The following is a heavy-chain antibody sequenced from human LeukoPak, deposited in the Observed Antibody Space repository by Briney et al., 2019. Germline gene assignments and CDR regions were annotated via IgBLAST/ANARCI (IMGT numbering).Heavy chain of an antibody. CDR2: ISSSSSYI. V-gene: IGHV3-21*01. CDR3: ARGVGAVAGTENWFDP. CDR1: GFTFSSYC. Sequence: GGSLRLSCAASGFTFSSYCMNWVRQAPGKGLEWVSSISSSSSYIYYADSVKGRFTISRDNAKNSLYLQMNSLRAEDTAVYYCARGVGAVAGTENWFDPWGQGTLVTVSS. D-gene: IGHD6-19*01. J-gene: IGHJ5*02.